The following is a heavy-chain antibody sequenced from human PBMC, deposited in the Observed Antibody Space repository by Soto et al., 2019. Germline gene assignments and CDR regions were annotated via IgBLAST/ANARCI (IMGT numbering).Heavy chain of an antibody. CDR1: GFTFSDYY. J-gene: IGHJ4*02. CDR2: ISSRSSTI. V-gene: IGHV3-11*01. Sequence: GGSLRLSSAASGFTFSDYYMSWIRQAPGKGLEWVSYISSRSSTIFYADSVKGRFTISRDNVKNSLYLQMNSLRAEDTAVYYCASGTNGAFFVYWGQGILVTVPQ. CDR3: ASGTNGAFFVY. D-gene: IGHD2-8*01.